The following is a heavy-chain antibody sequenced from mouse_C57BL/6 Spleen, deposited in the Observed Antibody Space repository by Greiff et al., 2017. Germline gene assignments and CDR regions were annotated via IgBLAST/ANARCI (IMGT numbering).Heavy chain of an antibody. V-gene: IGHV1-81*01. CDR1: GYTLTSYG. Sequence: QVQLQQSGAELARPGASVKLSCKASGYTLTSYGISWVKQRTGQGLEWIGEIYPRSGNTYYNEKFKGKATLTADKSSSTANRELRSLTSKYSAVYFCAPIYYGDFDYWGQGTTLTVSS. CDR2: IYPRSGNT. J-gene: IGHJ2*01. CDR3: APIYYGDFDY. D-gene: IGHD2-1*01.